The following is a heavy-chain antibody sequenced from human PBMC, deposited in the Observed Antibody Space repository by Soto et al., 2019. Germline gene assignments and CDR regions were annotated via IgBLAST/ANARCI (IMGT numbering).Heavy chain of an antibody. Sequence: SETLSLTCTVSGGSISSGGYYWSWIRQHPGKGLEWIGYIYYSGSTYYNPSLKSRVTISVDTSKNQFSLKLSSVTAADTAVYYCARMSHITIFGVVIGKYFDYWGQGTLVTVSS. J-gene: IGHJ4*02. CDR2: IYYSGST. V-gene: IGHV4-31*03. CDR1: GGSISSGGYY. CDR3: ARMSHITIFGVVIGKYFDY. D-gene: IGHD3-3*01.